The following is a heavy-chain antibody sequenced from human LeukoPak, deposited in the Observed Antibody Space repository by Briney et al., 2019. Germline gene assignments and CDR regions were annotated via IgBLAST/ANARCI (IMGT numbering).Heavy chain of an antibody. Sequence: GGSLRLSCAASGFTFSIYSMNWVRQAPGKGLEWVPSISSSSSYKYYADSVKGRFTISRDNAKNSLYLQMNSLRAEDTAVYYCARGDSGSPTFDYWGQGTLVTVSS. D-gene: IGHD1-26*01. CDR2: ISSSSSYK. CDR1: GFTFSIYS. J-gene: IGHJ4*02. CDR3: ARGDSGSPTFDY. V-gene: IGHV3-21*01.